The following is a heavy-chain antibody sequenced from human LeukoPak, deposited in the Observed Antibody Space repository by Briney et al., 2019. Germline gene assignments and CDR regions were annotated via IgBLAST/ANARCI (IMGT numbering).Heavy chain of an antibody. CDR2: ISGSGGST. J-gene: IGHJ6*03. CDR3: ARDGYSGSYYRLYYFFMDV. Sequence: GGSLRLSCAASGFTFSSYAMSWVRQAPGKGLEWVSAISGSGGSTNYADSVKGRFTISRDNSENTLYLQMNSLRGEDTAVYYCARDGYSGSYYRLYYFFMDVWGKGTTVTVSS. V-gene: IGHV3-23*01. CDR1: GFTFSSYA. D-gene: IGHD1-26*01.